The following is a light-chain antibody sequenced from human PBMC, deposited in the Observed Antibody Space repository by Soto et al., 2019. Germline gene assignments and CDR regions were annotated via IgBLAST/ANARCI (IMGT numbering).Light chain of an antibody. CDR3: QHAYVVPYS. CDR1: QDINVY. Sequence: DIQMTQSPSSVSASIGDTLTITCRASQDINVYLNWYQQKPGEVPKLLIYSASSLHSGVPSRFTGSGSETDFTLTIRSLQPEDFATYYCQHAYVVPYSFGQGTKV. J-gene: IGKJ2*03. V-gene: IGKV1-39*01. CDR2: SAS.